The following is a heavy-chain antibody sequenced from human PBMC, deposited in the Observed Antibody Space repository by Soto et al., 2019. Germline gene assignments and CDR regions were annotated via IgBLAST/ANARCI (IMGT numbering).Heavy chain of an antibody. CDR3: ARFGTSPNGNWFDP. Sequence: LSLTCTVAGGSISSDYWNWIRQPPGKGLEWIGYVYHSWSTKYNPSLKSRVTISVDTSKNQLSLKLSSVTAADTAVYYCARFGTSPNGNWFDPWGQGTLVTVSS. V-gene: IGHV4-59*01. D-gene: IGHD3-10*01. CDR1: GGSISSDY. J-gene: IGHJ5*02. CDR2: VYHSWST.